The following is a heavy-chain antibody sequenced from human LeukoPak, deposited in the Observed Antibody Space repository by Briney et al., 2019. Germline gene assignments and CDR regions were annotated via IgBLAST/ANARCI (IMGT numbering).Heavy chain of an antibody. D-gene: IGHD3-10*01. CDR3: ARGYYYGSGSYSR. CDR1: GGSFSGYY. J-gene: IGHJ4*02. Sequence: SETLSLTCAVYGGSFSGYYWSWIRQPPGKGLEWIGEINHSGSTNYNPSLKSRVTISVDTSKNQFSLKLSSVTAADTAVYYRARGYYYGSGSYSRWGQGTLVTVSS. V-gene: IGHV4-34*01. CDR2: INHSGST.